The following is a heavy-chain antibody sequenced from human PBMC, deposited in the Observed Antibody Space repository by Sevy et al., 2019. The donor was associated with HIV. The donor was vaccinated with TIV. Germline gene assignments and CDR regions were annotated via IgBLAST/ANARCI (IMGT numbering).Heavy chain of an antibody. CDR2: IYYSGGT. D-gene: IGHD3-3*01. CDR1: GGSISSSSYY. CDR3: ARAPTSPYDFWSGYYPYYFDY. V-gene: IGHV4-39*01. J-gene: IGHJ4*02. Sequence: SETLSLTCTVSGGSISSSSYYWGWIRQPPGKGLEWIGSIYYSGGTYYNPSLKSRVTISVDTSKNQFSLKLSSVTAADTAVYYCARAPTSPYDFWSGYYPYYFDYWGQGTLVTVSS.